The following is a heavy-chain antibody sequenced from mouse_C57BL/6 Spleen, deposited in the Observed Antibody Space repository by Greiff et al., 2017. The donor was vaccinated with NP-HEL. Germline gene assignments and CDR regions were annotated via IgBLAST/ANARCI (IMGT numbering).Heavy chain of an antibody. V-gene: IGHV5-9-1*02. J-gene: IGHJ1*03. CDR3: TRDHYYGSSLSWYFDV. CDR1: GFTFSSYA. CDR2: ISSGGDYI. D-gene: IGHD1-1*01. Sequence: EVQLVESGEGLVKPGGSLKLSCAASGFTFSSYAMSWVRQTPEKRLEWVAYISSGGDYIYYADTVKGRFTIPRDNARHTLYLQMSSLKSEDPAMYYCTRDHYYGSSLSWYFDVWGTGTTVTVSS.